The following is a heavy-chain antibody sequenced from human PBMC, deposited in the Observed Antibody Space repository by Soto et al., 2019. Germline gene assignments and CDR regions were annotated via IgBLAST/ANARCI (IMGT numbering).Heavy chain of an antibody. V-gene: IGHV1-69*08. Sequence: QVQLVQSGAEVKKPGSSVKVSCKASGGTFSSYTISWVRQAPGQGLEWMGRIIPILGIANYAQKFQVRVTITADEPTSTAGMELSSLRSEDTAVYYCARDSTQAVGDCSGGSCSRAFDLWGQGTMVTVSS. CDR1: GGTFSSYT. J-gene: IGHJ3*01. D-gene: IGHD2-15*01. CDR3: ARDSTQAVGDCSGGSCSRAFDL. CDR2: IIPILGIA.